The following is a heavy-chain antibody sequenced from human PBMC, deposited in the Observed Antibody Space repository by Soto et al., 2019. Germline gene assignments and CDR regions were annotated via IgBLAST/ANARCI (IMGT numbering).Heavy chain of an antibody. CDR1: GFTFSDST. Sequence: GGSLRLSCAASGFTFSDSTMHWVRQASGKGLEWVGRIRSKANSYATAYAAAVKDRFTISRDDSKNTAYLQMNSLKTEDTAVYYCTRRGSTNPEVDVWGQGTTVTVSS. CDR3: TRRGSTNPEVDV. CDR2: IRSKANSYAT. D-gene: IGHD1-26*01. J-gene: IGHJ6*02. V-gene: IGHV3-73*01.